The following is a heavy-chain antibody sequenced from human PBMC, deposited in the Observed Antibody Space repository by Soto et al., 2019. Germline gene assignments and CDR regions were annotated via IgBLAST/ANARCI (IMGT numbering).Heavy chain of an antibody. CDR3: ARLNWNSDDYYYYMDV. CDR1: GGSISSYY. D-gene: IGHD1-7*01. CDR2: IYYSGST. J-gene: IGHJ6*03. Sequence: QVQLQESGPGLVKPSETLSLTCTVSGGSISSYYWSWFRQPPGKGLEWFGYIYYSGSTNYNPSLKIRVTISVDTSKNQFSLKLSSVTAADTAVYYCARLNWNSDDYYYYMDVWGKGTTVTVSS. V-gene: IGHV4-59*01.